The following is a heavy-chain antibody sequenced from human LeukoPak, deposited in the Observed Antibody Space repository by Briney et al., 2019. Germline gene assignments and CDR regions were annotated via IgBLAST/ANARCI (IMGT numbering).Heavy chain of an antibody. V-gene: IGHV3-9*01. CDR2: ISWNSGSI. Sequence: GGSLRLSCAASGFTFDDYAMHWVRQAPGKGLEWVSGISWNSGSIGYADSVKGRFTISRDNAKNSLYLQMNSLRAEDTALYYCAKASFLEWLLNYWGQGTLVTVSS. D-gene: IGHD3-3*01. CDR1: GFTFDDYA. J-gene: IGHJ4*02. CDR3: AKASFLEWLLNY.